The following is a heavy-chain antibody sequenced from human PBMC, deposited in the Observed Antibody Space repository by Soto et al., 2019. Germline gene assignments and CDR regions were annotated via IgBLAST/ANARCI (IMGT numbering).Heavy chain of an antibody. CDR3: ARDQPGVGATIDY. V-gene: IGHV3-74*01. J-gene: IGHJ4*02. Sequence: VQLVESGGGLVQPGGPLRLSCAASGFTFSSDWMHWVRQPPGKGLVWVSRITNDGRTTTYADSVKGRFTISRDNAKNTLYLQMNSLRAEDTAVYYCARDQPGVGATIDYWGQGTLVTVSS. D-gene: IGHD1-26*01. CDR1: GFTFSSDW. CDR2: ITNDGRTT.